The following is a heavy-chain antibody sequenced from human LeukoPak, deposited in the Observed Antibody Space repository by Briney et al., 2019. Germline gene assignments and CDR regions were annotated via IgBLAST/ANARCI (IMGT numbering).Heavy chain of an antibody. CDR2: MFYSGST. V-gene: IGHV4-39*01. D-gene: IGHD4-23*01. Sequence: SETLSLICTVSGGSISGSNYYWGWIRQPPGKGLEWIGSMFYSGSTYYNPSFKSRVTISGDTSKNLFSLKLSSVTAADTAVYYCATGRNLEAYEIWGQGTMVTVSS. J-gene: IGHJ3*02. CDR1: GGSISGSNYY. CDR3: ATGRNLEAYEI.